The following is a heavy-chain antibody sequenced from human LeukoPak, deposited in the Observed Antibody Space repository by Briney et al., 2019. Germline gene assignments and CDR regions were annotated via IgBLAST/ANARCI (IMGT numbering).Heavy chain of an antibody. Sequence: PGRSLRLSCAASGFTFSSYGMHWVRQAPGKGLEWVSVIYSGGSTYYADSVKGRFTISRDNSKNTLYLQMNSLRAEDTAVYYCARGRVGATVTSPWGQGTLVTVSS. V-gene: IGHV3-53*01. CDR3: ARGRVGATVTSP. J-gene: IGHJ5*02. CDR2: IYSGGST. CDR1: GFTFSSYG. D-gene: IGHD4-17*01.